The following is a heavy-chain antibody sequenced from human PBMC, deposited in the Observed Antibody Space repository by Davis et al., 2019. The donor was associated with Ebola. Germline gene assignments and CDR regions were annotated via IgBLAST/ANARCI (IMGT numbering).Heavy chain of an antibody. Sequence: GESLKISCAASGFTFSSYAMSWVRQAPGKGLEWVSAISGSGGSTYYADSVKGRFTISRDNSKNTLYLQMNSLRAEDMALYYCAKDMRDKYSSNWYYFDYWGQGTLVTVSS. CDR2: ISGSGGST. J-gene: IGHJ4*02. V-gene: IGHV3-23*01. CDR1: GFTFSSYA. CDR3: AKDMRDKYSSNWYYFDY. D-gene: IGHD6-13*01.